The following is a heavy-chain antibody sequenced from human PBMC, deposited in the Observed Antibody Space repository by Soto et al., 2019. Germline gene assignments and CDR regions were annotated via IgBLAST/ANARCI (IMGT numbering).Heavy chain of an antibody. D-gene: IGHD3-3*01. J-gene: IGHJ4*02. CDR1: GGSISSYY. V-gene: IGHV4-59*01. CDR3: ARGSDFWSGYLDY. Sequence: SETLSLTCTVSGGSISSYYWSWIRQPPGKGLEWIGYIYYSGSTNYNPSLKSRVTISVDTSKNQFSLKLSSVTAADTAVYYCARGSDFWSGYLDYWGQGTVVTVS. CDR2: IYYSGST.